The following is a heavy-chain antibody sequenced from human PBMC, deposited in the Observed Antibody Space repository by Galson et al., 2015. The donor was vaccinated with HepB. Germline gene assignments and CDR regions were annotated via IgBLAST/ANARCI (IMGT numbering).Heavy chain of an antibody. D-gene: IGHD5-24*01. CDR3: ARGGMAAIGGPTFDF. CDR1: GYTLNELS. CDR2: FDPEDGET. V-gene: IGHV1-24*01. J-gene: IGHJ4*02. Sequence: SVKVSCKVSGYTLNELSIYWVRQAPGKGLEWMGGFDPEDGETIYAQKFQGRVTMTTDTFTKTAHMELTSLRSDDTAMYYCARGGMAAIGGPTFDFWGQGTLVTVS.